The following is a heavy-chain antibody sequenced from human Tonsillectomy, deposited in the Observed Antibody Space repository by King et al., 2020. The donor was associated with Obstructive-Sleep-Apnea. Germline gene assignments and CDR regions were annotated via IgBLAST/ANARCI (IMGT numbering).Heavy chain of an antibody. CDR3: ARSDRDIAMGLFDY. D-gene: IGHD5-18*01. Sequence: QLQESGPGLVKPSETLSLTCTVSGGSISSSSYLGWIRQPPGKGLEWIGHIYFSGITYYNPSLNSRVTISVETSKNQFSLVLNSVTAADTAVYYCARSDRDIAMGLFDYWGQGTLVTVSS. V-gene: IGHV4-39*07. CDR2: IYFSGIT. CDR1: GGSISSSSY. J-gene: IGHJ4*02.